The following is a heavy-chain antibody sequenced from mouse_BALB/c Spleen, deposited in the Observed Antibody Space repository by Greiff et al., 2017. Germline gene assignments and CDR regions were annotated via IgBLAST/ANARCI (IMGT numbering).Heavy chain of an antibody. Sequence: EVKLMESGGGLVKPGGSLKLSCAASGFTFSDYYMYWVRQTPEKRLEWVATISDGGSYTYYPDSVKGRFTISRDNAKNNLYLQMSSLKSEDTAMYYCARDRNWDWFAYWGQGTLVTVSA. CDR3: ARDRNWDWFAY. D-gene: IGHD4-1*01. CDR1: GFTFSDYY. CDR2: ISDGGSYT. V-gene: IGHV5-4*02. J-gene: IGHJ3*01.